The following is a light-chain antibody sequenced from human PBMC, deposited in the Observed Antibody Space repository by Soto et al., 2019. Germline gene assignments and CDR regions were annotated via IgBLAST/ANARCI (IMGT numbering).Light chain of an antibody. J-gene: IGKJ5*01. CDR1: QDINNY. CDR2: AAS. CDR3: QQYRSYPIT. Sequence: DIPMTQSPSSLSASVGDRVTITCRASQDINNYLAWFQQKPGKAPKSLIYAASRLQSGVPSKFSGSGSGTDFTLTISSLQPEDFATYYCQQYRSYPITFGQGTRLQIK. V-gene: IGKV1-16*02.